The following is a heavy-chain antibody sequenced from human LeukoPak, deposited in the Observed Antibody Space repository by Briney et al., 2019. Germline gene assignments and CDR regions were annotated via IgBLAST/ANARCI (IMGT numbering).Heavy chain of an antibody. J-gene: IGHJ4*02. CDR2: ISGSGGST. CDR3: KAYRTTVVTLGLLFDY. V-gene: IGHV3-23*01. CDR1: GFTFSSDA. D-gene: IGHD4-23*01. Sequence: GGSLRLSCAASGFTFSSDAMSWVRQAPGKGLEWVSAISGSGGSTYYADSVKGRFTISRDNSKNTLYLQMNSLRAEDTAVYYCKAYRTTVVTLGLLFDYWGQGTLVTVSS.